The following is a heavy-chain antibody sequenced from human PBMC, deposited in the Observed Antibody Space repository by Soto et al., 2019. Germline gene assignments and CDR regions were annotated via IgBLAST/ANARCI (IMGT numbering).Heavy chain of an antibody. J-gene: IGHJ6*02. D-gene: IGHD1-26*01. CDR2: IKQDGSEK. V-gene: IGHV3-7*01. Sequence: EVQLVESGGGLVQPGGSLRLSCAASGFTFSSYWMSWVRQAPGKGLEWVANIKQDGSEKYYVDSVKGRFTISRDNAKNSLYLQMNSLRAEDTAVYYCARDGGSDYYYYGMDVWGQGTTVTVSS. CDR3: ARDGGSDYYYYGMDV. CDR1: GFTFSSYW.